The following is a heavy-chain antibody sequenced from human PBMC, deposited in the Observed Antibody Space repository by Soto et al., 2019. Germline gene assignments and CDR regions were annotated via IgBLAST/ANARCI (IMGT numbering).Heavy chain of an antibody. CDR3: AREGIAVAGTAEN. CDR2: IYHSGST. CDR1: GGSISSSNW. D-gene: IGHD6-19*01. J-gene: IGHJ4*02. V-gene: IGHV4-4*02. Sequence: QVQLQESGPGLVKPSGTLSLTCAVSGGSISSSNWWSWVRQPPGKGLEWSGEIYHSGSTNNNPSLKSRVTITVDKSKNRFALDLGSVTAADTAVYYCAREGIAVAGTAENWGQGTLVTVSS.